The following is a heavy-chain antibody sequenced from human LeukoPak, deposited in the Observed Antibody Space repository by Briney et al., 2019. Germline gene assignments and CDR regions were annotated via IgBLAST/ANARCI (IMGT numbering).Heavy chain of an antibody. V-gene: IGHV3-7*03. CDR3: ARDGAYSASNF. J-gene: IGHJ3*01. CDR2: INHNGNVN. CDR1: GFTFSSYW. D-gene: IGHD6-13*01. Sequence: GGSLRLSCAASGFTFSSYWMNWARQAPGKGLEWVASINHNGNVNYYVDSVKGRFSISRDNVKNSLYLQMNSLRVEDTAVYYCARDGAYSASNFWGQGTMVAVSS.